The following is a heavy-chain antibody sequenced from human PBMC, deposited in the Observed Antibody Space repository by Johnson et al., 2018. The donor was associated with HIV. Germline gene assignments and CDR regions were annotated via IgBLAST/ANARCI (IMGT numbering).Heavy chain of an antibody. D-gene: IGHD2-15*01. J-gene: IGHJ3*02. CDR3: AREAYCSGGSCYDAFDI. V-gene: IGHV3-23*04. CDR2: ISYSGSST. CDR1: GYSFDSHA. Sequence: VQLVESGGGLLQPGGSLRLSCAASGYSFDSHAMNWVRQGPGKGLEWVAAISYSGSSTYYADSVKGRFTISRDNSKNTLYLQMNSLRAEDTAVYYCAREAYCSGGSCYDAFDIWGQGTMVTVSS.